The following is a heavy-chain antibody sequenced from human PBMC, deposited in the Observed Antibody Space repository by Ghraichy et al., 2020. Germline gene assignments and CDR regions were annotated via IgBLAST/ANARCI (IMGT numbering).Heavy chain of an antibody. CDR2: ISDSGEST. CDR1: GFTFSTYA. CDR3: AKDSAPYYGDYDY. D-gene: IGHD4-17*01. V-gene: IGHV3-23*01. J-gene: IGHJ4*02. Sequence: GVLNISCTASGFTFSTYAMSWVRQAPGKGLEWVSGISDSGESTYYADSVKGRFTISRDNSKNRVYLQMNSLRVEDTAVYFCAKDSAPYYGDYDYWGQGTLVTVSS.